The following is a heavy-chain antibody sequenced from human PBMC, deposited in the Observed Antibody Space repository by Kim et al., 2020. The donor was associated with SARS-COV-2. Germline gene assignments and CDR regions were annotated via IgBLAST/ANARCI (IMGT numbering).Heavy chain of an antibody. CDR2: INHSGST. CDR3: ARKGGVWFGELLLQDYFDY. D-gene: IGHD3-10*01. CDR1: GGSFSGYY. V-gene: IGHV4-34*01. Sequence: SETLSLTCAVYGGSFSGYYWSWIRQPPGKGLEWIGEINHSGSTNYNPSLKSRVTISVDTSKNQFSLKLSSVTAADTAVYYCARKGGVWFGELLLQDYFDYWGQGTLVTVSS. J-gene: IGHJ4*02.